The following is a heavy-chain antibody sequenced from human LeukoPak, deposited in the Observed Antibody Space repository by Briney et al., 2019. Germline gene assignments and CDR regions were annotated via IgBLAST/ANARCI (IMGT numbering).Heavy chain of an antibody. CDR3: AKDQRSHCSGGRCYSFHH. Sequence: GGSLRLSCAASGFTFSSYAMSWVRQAPGKGLEWVSAISGSGGSTYYADSVKGRFTISRDNSKKTLYLQMNSLSAEDTAVYYCAKDQRSHCSGGRCYSFHHWGQGPLVTVSS. CDR2: ISGSGGST. J-gene: IGHJ4*02. V-gene: IGHV3-23*01. D-gene: IGHD2-15*01. CDR1: GFTFSSYA.